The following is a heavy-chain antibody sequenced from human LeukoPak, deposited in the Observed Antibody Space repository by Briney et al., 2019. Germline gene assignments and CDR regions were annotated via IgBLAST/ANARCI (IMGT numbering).Heavy chain of an antibody. Sequence: SETLPLTCAGYGGSFSGYYWGWIRQPPGKGLEWIGEINHSGSTNYNPSLKSRVTISVDTPKNQFSLKLSSVTAADTAVYYCARGQGDCSGGSCYLFDYWGQGTLVTVSS. J-gene: IGHJ4*02. CDR3: ARGQGDCSGGSCYLFDY. CDR1: GGSFSGYY. V-gene: IGHV4-34*01. CDR2: INHSGST. D-gene: IGHD2-15*01.